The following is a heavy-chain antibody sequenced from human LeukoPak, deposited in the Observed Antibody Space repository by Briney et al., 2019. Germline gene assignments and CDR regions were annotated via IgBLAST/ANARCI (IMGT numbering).Heavy chain of an antibody. Sequence: PSETLPLTCTVSGGSISSYYWSWIRQPPGKGLEWIGYIYYSGSTNYNPSLKSRVTISVDTSKNQFSLKLSSVTAADTAVYYCARSGVATIPDYYYGMDVWGQGTTVTVSS. CDR2: IYYSGST. CDR1: GGSISSYY. CDR3: ARSGVATIPDYYYGMDV. V-gene: IGHV4-59*01. J-gene: IGHJ6*02. D-gene: IGHD5-12*01.